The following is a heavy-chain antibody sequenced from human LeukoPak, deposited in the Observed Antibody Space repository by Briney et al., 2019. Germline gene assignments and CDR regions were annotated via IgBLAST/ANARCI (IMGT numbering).Heavy chain of an antibody. J-gene: IGHJ4*02. D-gene: IGHD6-19*01. Sequence: GASVKVSCKASGYTFRSYGFSWVRQAPGQGLEWMGWISPYNGNTNYAQKFQGRVTMTRDTSISTAYMEVSRLRSDDTAVYYCAREGSGWYGNFDYWGQGTLVTVSS. CDR2: ISPYNGNT. V-gene: IGHV1-18*01. CDR1: GYTFRSYG. CDR3: AREGSGWYGNFDY.